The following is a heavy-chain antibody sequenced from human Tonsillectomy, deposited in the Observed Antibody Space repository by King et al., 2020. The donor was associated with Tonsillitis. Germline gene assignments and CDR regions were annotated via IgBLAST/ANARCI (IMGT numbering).Heavy chain of an antibody. CDR1: D. CDR2: IGAAGAT. CDR3: ARAIYRSGWYHYALDI. V-gene: IGHV3-13*01. J-gene: IGHJ6*02. D-gene: IGHD6-19*01. Sequence: DMHWVRQAPGKCLNWVSVIGAAGATYYSGSVQGRFTISRENAKNSFYLQMNSLSAGDTAVYYCARAIYRSGWYHYALDICGLGTKVTGSS.